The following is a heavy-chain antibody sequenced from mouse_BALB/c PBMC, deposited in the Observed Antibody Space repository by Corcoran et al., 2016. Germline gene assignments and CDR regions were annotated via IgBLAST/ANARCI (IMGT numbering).Heavy chain of an antibody. CDR2: INPDSSTI. D-gene: IGHD2-3*01. V-gene: IGHV4-1*02. J-gene: IGHJ3*01. Sequence: EVKLLESGGGLVQPGGSLKLSCAASGFDFSRYWMSWVRQAPGKGLEWIGEINPDSSTINYTPSLKDKFIISRDNAKNTPYLQMSKVRSEDTALYYCARPRGLLHPPFAYWGQGTLVTVSA. CDR3: ARPRGLLHPPFAY. CDR1: GFDFSRYW.